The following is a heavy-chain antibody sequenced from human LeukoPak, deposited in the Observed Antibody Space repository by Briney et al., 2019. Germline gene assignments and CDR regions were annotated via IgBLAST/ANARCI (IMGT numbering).Heavy chain of an antibody. Sequence: GGSLRLSCAASGFTFSSYAMSWVRQAPGKGLEWVSAISGSGGSTYYADSVKGRFTISRDNSKNTLYLQMNSLRAEDTAVYYCAREGPDSSGYYATRNPFDYWGQGTLVTVSS. CDR3: AREGPDSSGYYATRNPFDY. CDR2: ISGSGGST. V-gene: IGHV3-23*01. D-gene: IGHD3-22*01. CDR1: GFTFSSYA. J-gene: IGHJ4*02.